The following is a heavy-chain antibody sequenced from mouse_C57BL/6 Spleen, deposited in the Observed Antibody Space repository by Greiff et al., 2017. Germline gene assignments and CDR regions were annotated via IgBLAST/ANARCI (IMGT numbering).Heavy chain of an antibody. CDR2: IDPSDSET. J-gene: IGHJ4*01. CDR1: GYSFTSYW. V-gene: IGHV1-52*01. D-gene: IGHD3-1*01. Sequence: VQLQQPGAELVRPGSSVKLSCKASGYSFTSYWMHWVKQRPIQGLEWIGNIDPSDSETHYNQKFKDKATLTVDKSSSTAYMQLSSLTSEDAAVYYSARGGLRRRMDYWGQGTSVTVSA. CDR3: ARGGLRRRMDY.